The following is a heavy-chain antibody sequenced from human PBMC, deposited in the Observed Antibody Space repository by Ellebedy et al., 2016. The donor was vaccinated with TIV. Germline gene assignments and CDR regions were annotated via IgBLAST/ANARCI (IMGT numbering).Heavy chain of an antibody. V-gene: IGHV3-23*01. CDR2: ITESGVNT. CDR3: ARDPVGVGPACDV. D-gene: IGHD4-23*01. CDR1: GPTFRSHA. J-gene: IGHJ3*01. Sequence: PGGSLRLSCAASGPTFRSHAMSWVPQAPGKGLEWASPITESGVNTYYAHSVKGRFTIPRDNSKDTLFLQMNSLRAEDTAIYFCARDPVGVGPACDVWGQGTMVTVSS.